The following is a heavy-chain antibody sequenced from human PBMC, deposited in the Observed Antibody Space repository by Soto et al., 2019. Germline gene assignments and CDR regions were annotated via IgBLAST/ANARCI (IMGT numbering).Heavy chain of an antibody. CDR1: GGSISSYY. D-gene: IGHD2-15*01. CDR3: ARLGCSGGSCYSPQNWFDP. CDR2: IYYSGST. Sequence: SETLSLTCTVSGGSISSYYWSWIRQPPGKGLEWIGYIYYSGSTNYNPSLKSRVTISVDTSKNQFSLKLSSVTAADTAVYYCARLGCSGGSCYSPQNWFDPWGQGTLVTVSS. V-gene: IGHV4-59*08. J-gene: IGHJ5*02.